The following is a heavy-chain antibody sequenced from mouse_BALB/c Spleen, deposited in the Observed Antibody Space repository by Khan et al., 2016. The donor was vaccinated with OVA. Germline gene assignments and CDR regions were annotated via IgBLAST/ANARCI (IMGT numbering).Heavy chain of an antibody. D-gene: IGHD1-1*02. CDR3: ARVYGGDFDY. V-gene: IGHV3-2*02. Sequence: QLEESGPGLVKPSQSLSLTCTVTGYSITTDYAWNWIRQFPGNKLEWMGYISYSGNTKYNPSLKSRISITRDTSKKQFFLQLKSVTTEDTARYYCARVYGGDFDYWGQGTTLTVSS. J-gene: IGHJ2*01. CDR1: GYSITTDYA. CDR2: ISYSGNT.